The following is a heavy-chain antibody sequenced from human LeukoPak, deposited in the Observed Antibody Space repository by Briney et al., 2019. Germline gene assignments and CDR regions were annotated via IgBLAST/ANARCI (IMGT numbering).Heavy chain of an antibody. CDR1: GGSISSYY. J-gene: IGHJ4*02. D-gene: IGHD5-24*01. V-gene: IGHV4-59*01. CDR3: ARWLHHFEY. CDR2: IYYSGST. Sequence: SETLSLTCTVSGGSISSYYSSWIRQPPGKGLEWIGYIYYSGSTDYNHSLKSRVNISLDPSKNQSSLKLTSVTAADTAVYYCARWLHHFEYWGQGTLVRVP.